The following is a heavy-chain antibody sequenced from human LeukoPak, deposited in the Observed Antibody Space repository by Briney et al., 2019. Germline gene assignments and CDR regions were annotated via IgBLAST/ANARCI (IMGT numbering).Heavy chain of an antibody. J-gene: IGHJ3*02. D-gene: IGHD6-19*01. CDR3: ARREYTSGWSSRSPEAFDI. CDR2: IIPIFGST. V-gene: IGHV1-69*13. Sequence: SVKVSCKASGGTFSSNAISWVRQAHGQGLEWMGKIIPIFGSTNYAQKLQGRVTITADEATSTVYMELSSLRSDDTAVYYCARREYTSGWSSRSPEAFDIWGLGTMVTVSS. CDR1: GGTFSSNA.